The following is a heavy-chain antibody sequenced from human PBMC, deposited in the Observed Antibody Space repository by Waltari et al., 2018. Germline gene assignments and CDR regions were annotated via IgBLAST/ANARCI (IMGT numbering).Heavy chain of an antibody. CDR1: GFTFSSYG. CDR3: ASKSGGRFRRAFDI. Sequence: QVQLVESGGGVVQPGGSLRLSCAASGFTFSSYGMHWVPQAPGKGLEWVAFIRYDGSNKYYADSVKGRFTISRDNSKNTLYLQMNSLRAEDTAVYYCASKSGGRFRRAFDIWGQGTMVTVSS. CDR2: IRYDGSNK. V-gene: IGHV3-30*02. D-gene: IGHD2-15*01. J-gene: IGHJ3*02.